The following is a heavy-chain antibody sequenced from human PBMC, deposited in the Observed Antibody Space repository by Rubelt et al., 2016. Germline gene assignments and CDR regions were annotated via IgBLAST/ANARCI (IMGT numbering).Heavy chain of an antibody. J-gene: IGHJ4*02. Sequence: QLQLQESGPGLVKPSETLSLTCTVSGGSIRSSNSHYWGWIRQPPGKGLEWIGSIYHTGNTYYNPSLQSRVTISVDTSKNQFSLKVSPVTAADTAVYFCARQRAYYFDYWGQGAQVTVSS. V-gene: IGHV4-39*01. CDR1: GGSIRSSNSHY. CDR3: ARQRAYYFDY. CDR2: IYHTGNT.